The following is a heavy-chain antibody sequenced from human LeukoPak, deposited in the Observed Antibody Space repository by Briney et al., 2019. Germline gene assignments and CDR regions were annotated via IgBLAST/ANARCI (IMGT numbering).Heavy chain of an antibody. CDR1: GGTFRSYT. D-gene: IGHD1-26*01. V-gene: IGHV1-69*04. CDR3: ARDDGATTYY. Sequence: GAAVNVSRKASGGTFRSYTISWVRQAPAQGLEWVGRIIHIYGIANYPQKFQGRVTITAEKSTSTAYMELSSLRSEDTAVYYCARDDGATTYYWGQGTLVTVSS. CDR2: IIHIYGIA. J-gene: IGHJ4*02.